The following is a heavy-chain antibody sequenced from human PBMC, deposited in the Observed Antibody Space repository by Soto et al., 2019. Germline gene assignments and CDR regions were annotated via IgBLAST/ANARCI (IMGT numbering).Heavy chain of an antibody. D-gene: IGHD1-1*01. CDR2: IIPIFGTA. Sequence: QVPLVQSGAKVKKPGSSVKGSCKAAGGTFRSYAISWVRQAPGQGLEWMGGIIPIFGTANYAQKFQGRVTITADESTSTAYRALSSMRSEDTAVDYCAREGTNGNTSFDYWGQGTLVTVSS. V-gene: IGHV1-69*01. J-gene: IGHJ4*02. CDR3: AREGTNGNTSFDY. CDR1: GGTFRSYA.